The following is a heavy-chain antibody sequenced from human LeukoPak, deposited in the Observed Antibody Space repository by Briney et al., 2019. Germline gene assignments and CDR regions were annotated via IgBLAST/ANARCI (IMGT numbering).Heavy chain of an antibody. CDR2: ISGNNDNP. CDR1: GYTFSNFG. Sequence: ASVKVSCKTSGYTFSNFGINWVRQAPGQALEWMGWISGNNDNPNYGQKFQGRFTVTTDSSTSTAYMELRNLRFDDTAVYYCARDGTSTDDYWGQGTLVTVSS. D-gene: IGHD2-2*01. CDR3: ARDGTSTDDY. J-gene: IGHJ4*02. V-gene: IGHV1-18*01.